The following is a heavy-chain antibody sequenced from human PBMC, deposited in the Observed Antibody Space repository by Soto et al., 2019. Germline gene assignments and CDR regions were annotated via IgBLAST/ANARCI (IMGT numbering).Heavy chain of an antibody. CDR1: GFTLGSYW. CDR2: IQEDGSVK. J-gene: IGHJ3*02. V-gene: IGHV3-7*01. D-gene: IGHD2-2*01. Sequence: PGGSLRLSCAASGFTLGSYWMSWVRQAPGKGPEWVANIQEDGSVKYYVDSVEGRFTISRDNAKNSVFLQMNSLRAEDTAVYYCARDLTVTRGCSSTSCYYDAHDSWGQGTMVTVSS. CDR3: ARDLTVTRGCSSTSCYYDAHDS.